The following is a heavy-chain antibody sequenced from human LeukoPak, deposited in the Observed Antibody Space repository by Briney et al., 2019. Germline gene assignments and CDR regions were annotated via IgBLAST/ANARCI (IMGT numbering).Heavy chain of an antibody. Sequence: PSETLSLTCTVSGGSISSGGYYWSWIRQPPGKGLEWIGYIYYSGSTNYNPSLKSRVTISVDTSKNQFSLKLSSVTAADTAVYYCARVSCSSTSCYGWSPQWFDPWGQGTLVTVSS. V-gene: IGHV4-61*08. CDR2: IYYSGST. CDR3: ARVSCSSTSCYGWSPQWFDP. CDR1: GGSISSGGYY. D-gene: IGHD2-2*01. J-gene: IGHJ5*02.